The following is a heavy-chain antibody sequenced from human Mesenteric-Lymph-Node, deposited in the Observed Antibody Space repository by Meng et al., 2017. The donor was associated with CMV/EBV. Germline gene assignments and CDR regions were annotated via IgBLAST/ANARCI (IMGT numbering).Heavy chain of an antibody. V-gene: IGHV1-2*02. J-gene: IGHJ4*02. CDR2: ISPNSGGT. Sequence: ASVKVSCKASGYPFTGYYMQWVRQAPGQGLEWMGWISPNSGGTNYPQKFQGRVTMTRETSISTAYMELSSLRSDDTAVYYCASGGHGSSWYSLDYWGQGTLVTVSS. CDR3: ASGGHGSSWYSLDY. CDR1: GYPFTGYY. D-gene: IGHD6-13*01.